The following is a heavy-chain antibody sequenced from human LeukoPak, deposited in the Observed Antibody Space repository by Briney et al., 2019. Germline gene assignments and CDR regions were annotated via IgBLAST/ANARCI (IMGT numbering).Heavy chain of an antibody. D-gene: IGHD1-26*01. CDR3: ARLVSSGSYFDY. J-gene: IGHJ4*02. V-gene: IGHV3-21*01. Sequence: GGSLRLSCAASGFTFSSYSMNWVRQAPGKGLEWVSSMSRSSSYIYYADSVKGRFTISRDNAKNSLYLQMNSLRAEDTAVYYCARLVSSGSYFDYWGQGTLVTVHS. CDR1: GFTFSSYS. CDR2: MSRSSSYI.